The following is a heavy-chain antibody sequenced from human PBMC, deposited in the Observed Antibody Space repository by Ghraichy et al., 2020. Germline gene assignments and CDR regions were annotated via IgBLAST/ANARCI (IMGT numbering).Heavy chain of an antibody. Sequence: SVKVSCKASGGTFSSYAISWVRQAPGQGLEWMGGIIPILGIANYAQKFQGRVTITADKSTSTAYMELSSLRSEDTAVYYCARDQCGGDCPSGWFDPWGQGTLVTVSS. CDR3: ARDQCGGDCPSGWFDP. CDR1: GGTFSSYA. V-gene: IGHV1-69*10. CDR2: IIPILGIA. J-gene: IGHJ5*02. D-gene: IGHD2-21*01.